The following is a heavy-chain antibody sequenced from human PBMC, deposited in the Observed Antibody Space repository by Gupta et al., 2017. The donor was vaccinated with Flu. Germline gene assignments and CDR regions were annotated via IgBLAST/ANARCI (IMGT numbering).Heavy chain of an antibody. D-gene: IGHD2-8*01. Sequence: QVQLVQSGAEGKKPGSSVKVSCKASGGTFNNYVINWVRQAPGQGLEWVGGIMFVFPTANYAQKFQGRVTITAYKYTSTGYMAVTSLTSDDTAVYYGSRGRTGHLVSDWFDPWGQGTLIIVSS. CDR3: SRGRTGHLVSDWFDP. CDR2: IMFVFPTA. CDR1: GGTFNNYV. V-gene: IGHV1-69*06. J-gene: IGHJ5*02.